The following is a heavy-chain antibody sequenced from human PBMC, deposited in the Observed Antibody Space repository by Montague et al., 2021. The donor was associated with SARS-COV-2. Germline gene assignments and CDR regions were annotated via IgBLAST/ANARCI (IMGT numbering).Heavy chain of an antibody. D-gene: IGHD3-9*01. J-gene: IGHJ6*02. V-gene: IGHV4-31*03. CDR3: AGGLDWLSHYYYYGMDV. CDR1: GGSISSGGYY. Sequence: TLSLTCTVSGGSISSGGYYWSWIRQHPGKGLEWIVYIYYSGSTYYNPSLKSRVTISVDTSKNQFSLKLSSVTAADTAVYYCAGGLDWLSHYYYYGMDVWGQGTTVTVSS. CDR2: IYYSGST.